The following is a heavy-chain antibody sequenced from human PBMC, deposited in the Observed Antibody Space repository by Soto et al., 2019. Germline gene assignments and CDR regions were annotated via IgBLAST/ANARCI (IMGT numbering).Heavy chain of an antibody. J-gene: IGHJ4*02. CDR1: GFTFSSYG. CDR2: ISYDGSNK. CDR3: AKRHGDWFYFDY. Sequence: QVQLVESGGGVVQPGRSLRLSCAASGFTFSSYGMHWVRQAPGKGLEWVAVISYDGSNKYYADSVKGRFTISRDNSKNTLYLQMNSLRAEDTAVYYCAKRHGDWFYFDYWGQGTLVTVSS. D-gene: IGHD3-9*01. V-gene: IGHV3-30*18.